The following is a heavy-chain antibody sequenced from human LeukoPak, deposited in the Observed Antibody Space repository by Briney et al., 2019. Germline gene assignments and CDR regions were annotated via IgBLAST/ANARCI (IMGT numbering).Heavy chain of an antibody. CDR3: AREEMATTHFDY. D-gene: IGHD5-24*01. V-gene: IGHV1-69*05. CDR1: GGTFSSYA. Sequence: SVKVSCKASGGTFSSYAISWVRQAPGQGLEWMGGIIPIFGTANYAQKFQGRVTITTDESTSTAYMELSSLRSEDTAVYYCAREEMATTHFDYWGQGTLVTVSS. J-gene: IGHJ4*02. CDR2: IIPIFGTA.